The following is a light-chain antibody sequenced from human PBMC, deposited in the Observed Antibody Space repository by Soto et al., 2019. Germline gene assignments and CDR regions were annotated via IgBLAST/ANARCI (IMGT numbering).Light chain of an antibody. V-gene: IGLV2-14*01. CDR3: FPFTTDWNHV. J-gene: IGLJ1*01. CDR1: SSDIGAYNY. CDR2: EVS. Sequence: QSALAQPASVSGSPGQSITISCTGSSSDIGAYNYVSWFQQYPGKAPKLIISEVSNRPSGVSNRFSGSKSGTAASLTISGLQTEDEADYFCFPFTTDWNHVFGNGTKVTV.